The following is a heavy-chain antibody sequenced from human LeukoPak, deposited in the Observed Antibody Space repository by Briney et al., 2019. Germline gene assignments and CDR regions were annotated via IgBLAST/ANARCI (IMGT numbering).Heavy chain of an antibody. Sequence: SETLSLTCTVSGGSISSYYRSWIRQPPGKGLEWIGYIYYSGSTNYNPSLKSRVTLSVDTSKNQFSLKLSSVTAADTAVYYCARDRRGYSYGSYFDYWGQGTLVTVSS. CDR2: IYYSGST. J-gene: IGHJ4*02. V-gene: IGHV4-59*01. CDR1: GGSISSYY. D-gene: IGHD5-18*01. CDR3: ARDRRGYSYGSYFDY.